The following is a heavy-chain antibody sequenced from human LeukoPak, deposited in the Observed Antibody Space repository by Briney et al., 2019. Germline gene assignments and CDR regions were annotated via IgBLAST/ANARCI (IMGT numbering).Heavy chain of an antibody. CDR1: GFTFSSYW. Sequence: GGSLRLSCAASGFTFSSYWMSWVRQAPGKGLEWVANIKQDGSEKYYVDSVKGRFTIPRDNAKNSLYLQMNSLRAEDTAVYYCARGYPGRYDSSGYYRPAVYWGQGTLVTVSS. CDR2: IKQDGSEK. D-gene: IGHD3-22*01. J-gene: IGHJ4*02. CDR3: ARGYPGRYDSSGYYRPAVY. V-gene: IGHV3-7*01.